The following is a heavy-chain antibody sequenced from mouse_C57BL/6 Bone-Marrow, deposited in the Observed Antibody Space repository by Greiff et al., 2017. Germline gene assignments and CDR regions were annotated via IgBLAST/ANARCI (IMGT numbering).Heavy chain of an antibody. Sequence: VKLQQSGAELVKPGASVKISCKASGYAFSSYWLNWVKQRPGKGLEWIGQIYPGDGDTNYNGQFKGKATLTADKSSSTAYMQLRSLTSEDSAVYFCARSDYYGSSYFDYWGQGTTLTVSS. V-gene: IGHV1-80*01. CDR1: GYAFSSYW. CDR2: IYPGDGDT. J-gene: IGHJ2*01. D-gene: IGHD1-1*01. CDR3: ARSDYYGSSYFDY.